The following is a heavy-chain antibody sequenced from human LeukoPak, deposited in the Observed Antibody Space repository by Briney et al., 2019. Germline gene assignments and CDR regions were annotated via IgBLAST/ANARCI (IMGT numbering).Heavy chain of an antibody. J-gene: IGHJ4*02. CDR1: GGSFSGYY. Sequence: PSETLSLTCAVYGGSFSGYYWSWIRQPPGKGLEWIGEINHSGSTNYNPSLKSRVTISVDTSKNQFSLKLSSVTAADTAVYYCARAPLGYYFDYWGQGTLVTVSS. CDR2: INHSGST. V-gene: IGHV4-34*01. CDR3: ARAPLGYYFDY. D-gene: IGHD7-27*01.